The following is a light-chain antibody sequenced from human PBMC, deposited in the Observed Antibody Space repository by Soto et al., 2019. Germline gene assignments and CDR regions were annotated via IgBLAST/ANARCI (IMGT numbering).Light chain of an antibody. J-gene: IGKJ5*01. CDR1: QGVSKW. CDR3: QQANSFPLT. CDR2: GAS. V-gene: IGKV1-12*01. Sequence: DIQLTQSPSSLSASVGDRVTITCRASQGVSKWLAWYQQKPGKAPILRIHGASSLQSGVPSRFSGSGAGTDFTLTITSLQPEDIATYYCQQANSFPLTFGQGTRLDIK.